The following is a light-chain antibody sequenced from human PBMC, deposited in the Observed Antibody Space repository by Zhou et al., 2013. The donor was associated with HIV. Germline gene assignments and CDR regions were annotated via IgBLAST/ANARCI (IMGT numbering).Light chain of an antibody. Sequence: DIQVTQSPSSLSASVGDRVTITCRTSQTINNYLNWYQHKPGTAPKLLIYAASNLQSGVPSRFSGSGSGTDFTLTISSLQPEDVATYYGQRTYNAPCSFGQGTKLEIK. V-gene: IGKV1-39*01. CDR3: QRTYNAPCS. CDR1: QTINNY. CDR2: AAS. J-gene: IGKJ2*04.